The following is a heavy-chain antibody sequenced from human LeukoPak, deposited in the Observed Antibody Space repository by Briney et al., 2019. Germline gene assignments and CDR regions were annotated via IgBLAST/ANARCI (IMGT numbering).Heavy chain of an antibody. V-gene: IGHV3-30*02. CDR2: IRYDGSNK. J-gene: IGHJ5*02. CDR1: GFTFSSYG. Sequence: GGSLRLSCAASGFTFSSYGMHWVRQAPGKGLEWVAFIRYDGSNKYYADSVKGRFTISRDNSKNTLYLQMNSLRAEDTAVYYCARELVSSRGEDWFDPWGQGTLVTVSS. D-gene: IGHD6-13*01. CDR3: ARELVSSRGEDWFDP.